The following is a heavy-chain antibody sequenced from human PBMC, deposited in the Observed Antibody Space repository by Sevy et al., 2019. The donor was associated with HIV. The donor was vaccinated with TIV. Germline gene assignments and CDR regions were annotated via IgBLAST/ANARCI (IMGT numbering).Heavy chain of an antibody. V-gene: IGHV3-9*01. J-gene: IGHJ1*01. Sequence: GGSLRLSCAASGFSFDDYAMHWVRQAPGKGLEWVSGISWNSAFIGYADSVKGRYTISRDNAKNSLYLQINSLKPEDTAFYYCAKDGGSGSGPRAEYFHHRGQGTLVTVSS. CDR3: AKDGGSGSGPRAEYFHH. CDR2: ISWNSAFI. CDR1: GFSFDDYA. D-gene: IGHD6-19*01.